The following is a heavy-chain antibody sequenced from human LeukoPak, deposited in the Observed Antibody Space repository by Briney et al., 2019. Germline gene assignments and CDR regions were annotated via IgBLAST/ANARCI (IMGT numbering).Heavy chain of an antibody. V-gene: IGHV3-21*01. CDR2: INDVGSHI. CDR1: GFTFSNSA. Sequence: PGGSLRLSCAASGFTFSNSAMNWVRQAPGKGLEWVSSINDVGSHIYYADSVRGRFTISRDNAKTSVYLQMNSLRAEDTAVYYCARDLPPQSDFWSGYYPDAFDIWGQGTMVTVSS. J-gene: IGHJ3*02. CDR3: ARDLPPQSDFWSGYYPDAFDI. D-gene: IGHD3-3*01.